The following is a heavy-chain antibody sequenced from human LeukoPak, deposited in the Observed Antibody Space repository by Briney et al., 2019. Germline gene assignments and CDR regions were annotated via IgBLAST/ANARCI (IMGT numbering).Heavy chain of an antibody. D-gene: IGHD3-10*01. CDR3: ARAPRITMVRGVIYWFDP. Sequence: ASVKVSCKASGYTFTSYDINWVRQATGQGLEWMGWMNPNSGNTGYAQRFQGRVTITRNTSISTAYMELSSLRSEDTAVYYCARAPRITMVRGVIYWFDPWGQGTLVTVSS. CDR2: MNPNSGNT. V-gene: IGHV1-8*03. CDR1: GYTFTSYD. J-gene: IGHJ5*02.